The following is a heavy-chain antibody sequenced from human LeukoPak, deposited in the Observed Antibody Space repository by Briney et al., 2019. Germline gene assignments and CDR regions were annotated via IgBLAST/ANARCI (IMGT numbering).Heavy chain of an antibody. CDR2: IYYSGST. CDR3: AREVVASQGHIDY. CDR1: GGSISTYY. D-gene: IGHD2-15*01. V-gene: IGHV4-59*01. J-gene: IGHJ4*02. Sequence: SETLSLTCTVSGGSISTYYWSWIRQPPGKGLEWIGFIYYSGSTNYNPPLRSRVTISVDTSKNQFSLKLTSVTAADTAVYYCAREVVASQGHIDYWGQGTLVTVSS.